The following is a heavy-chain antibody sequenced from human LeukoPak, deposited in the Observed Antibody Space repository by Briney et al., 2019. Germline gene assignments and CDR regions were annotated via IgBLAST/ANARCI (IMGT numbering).Heavy chain of an antibody. CDR3: ARAVGSWGAGLVDY. J-gene: IGHJ4*02. D-gene: IGHD1-26*01. CDR1: GGSISSSIYY. Sequence: SETLSLTCTVSGGSISSSIYYWGWIRQPPGKGLEWIGSIYYSGSTYYNPSLKSRVTISVDTSKNQFSLKLSSVTAADTAVYYCARAVGSWGAGLVDYWGQGTLVTVSS. V-gene: IGHV4-39*07. CDR2: IYYSGST.